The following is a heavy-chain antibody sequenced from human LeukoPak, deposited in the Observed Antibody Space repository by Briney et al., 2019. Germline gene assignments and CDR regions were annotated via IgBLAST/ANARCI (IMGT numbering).Heavy chain of an antibody. CDR2: ISSLGTT. CDR1: GFIVGDYQ. J-gene: IGHJ4*02. CDR3: ARDRRGATVFDY. D-gene: IGHD1-26*01. Sequence: GGSLRLSCAASGFIVGDYQMSWIRQAPGKGLEWVSYISSLGTTYYADSVKGRFTISRDNAKNSLYLQMNSLRAEDTAVYYCARDRRGATVFDYWGQGTLVTVSS. V-gene: IGHV3-11*01.